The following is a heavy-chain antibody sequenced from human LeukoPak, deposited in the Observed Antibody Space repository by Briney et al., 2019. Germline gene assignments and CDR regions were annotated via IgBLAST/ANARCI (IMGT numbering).Heavy chain of an antibody. CDR1: GYTFTGYY. V-gene: IGHV1-2*02. CDR3: AREGDTAMDTNWFDP. CDR2: INPNNGGT. Sequence: ASVKVSCKASGYTFTGYYMHWMRQAPGQGLEWMGWINPNNGGTNYAQKFQGRVTMTRDTSISTTYMELRRPTSDDTAIYYCAREGDTAMDTNWFDPWGQGTLVTVSS. D-gene: IGHD5-18*01. J-gene: IGHJ5*02.